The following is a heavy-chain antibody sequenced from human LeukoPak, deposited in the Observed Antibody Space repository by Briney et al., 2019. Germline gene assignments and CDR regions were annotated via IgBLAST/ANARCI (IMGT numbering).Heavy chain of an antibody. V-gene: IGHV3-20*04. CDR2: INWNGGST. D-gene: IGHD6-19*01. CDR3: ARARSGWYLAFDI. J-gene: IGHJ3*02. Sequence: GGSLRLSCAASGFTFDDYGMSWVRQAPGKGREWVSGINWNGGSTGYADSVKGRFTSSRDNAKNSLYLQMNSLRAEDTALFYCARARSGWYLAFDIWGQGTTVTVSS. CDR1: GFTFDDYG.